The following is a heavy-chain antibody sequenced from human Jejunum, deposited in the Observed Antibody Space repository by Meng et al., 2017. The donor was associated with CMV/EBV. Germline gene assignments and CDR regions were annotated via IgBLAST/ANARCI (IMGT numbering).Heavy chain of an antibody. CDR1: YW. Sequence: YWMTWVRQDPGKGLEWVANINQDGSEKYYVESVRGRSTISRDNAKNSLYLQMSSLRAEDTAVYFCARGGITVFGVVIIDYYGMDVWGQGTTVTVSS. J-gene: IGHJ6*02. V-gene: IGHV3-7*01. D-gene: IGHD3-3*01. CDR2: INQDGSEK. CDR3: ARGGITVFGVVIIDYYGMDV.